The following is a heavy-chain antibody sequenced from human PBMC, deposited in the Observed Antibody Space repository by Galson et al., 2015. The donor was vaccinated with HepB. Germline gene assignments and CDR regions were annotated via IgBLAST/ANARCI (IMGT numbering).Heavy chain of an antibody. D-gene: IGHD2-15*01. CDR3: TRSSIVVDLPDNWFDP. V-gene: IGHV3-49*04. Sequence: SLRLSCAASGFTFGDYVMSWVRQAPGKGLEWVGLIRSKGYGGTTQYAASVKGRFTISRDDSKSIAYLQMNSLKTEDTAVYYCTRSSIVVDLPDNWFDPWGQGTLVTVSS. J-gene: IGHJ5*02. CDR2: IRSKGYGGTT. CDR1: GFTFGDYV.